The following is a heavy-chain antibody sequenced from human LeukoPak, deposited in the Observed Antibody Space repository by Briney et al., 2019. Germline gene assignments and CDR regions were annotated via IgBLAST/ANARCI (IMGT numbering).Heavy chain of an antibody. CDR2: ISYDGSNK. CDR3: AKDRYNSGLDY. J-gene: IGHJ4*02. D-gene: IGHD6-19*01. Sequence: PGGSLRLSCAASGFTFSSYGMHWVRQAPGKGLEWVAVISYDGSNKFYADSVKGRFTISRDNSKNTLYLQMNSLRAEDTAVYYCAKDRYNSGLDYWGQGTLVTVSS. CDR1: GFTFSSYG. V-gene: IGHV3-30*18.